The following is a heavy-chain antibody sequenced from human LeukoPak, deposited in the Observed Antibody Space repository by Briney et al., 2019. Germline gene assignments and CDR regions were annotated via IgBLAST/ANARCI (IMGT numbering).Heavy chain of an antibody. CDR1: GFTLSDYY. J-gene: IGHJ4*02. D-gene: IGHD5-12*01. CDR2: ISTSGSTK. V-gene: IGHV3-11*01. Sequence: GGSLRLSCAASGFTLSDYYMSWIRQAPGKGLEWTSYISTSGSTKYYADSVKGRFTISRDNAKNSLYLQTNSLRAEDTAVYYCASTEYAFSVATTHFDYWGQGTLVTVSS. CDR3: ASTEYAFSVATTHFDY.